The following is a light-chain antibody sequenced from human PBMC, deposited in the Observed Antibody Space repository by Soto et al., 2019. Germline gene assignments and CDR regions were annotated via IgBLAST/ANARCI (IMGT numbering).Light chain of an antibody. CDR3: GTWDSSLNAVV. CDR1: SSNIGNYY. Sequence: QSVLTQPPSLSAAPGQRGTISCSGDSSNIGNYYVSWYQRLPVTAPKLLIYDNNERPSGIPDRFSGSKSGTSATLGITGLQTGDEADYYCGTWDSSLNAVVFGGGTKLTVL. V-gene: IGLV1-51*01. CDR2: DNN. J-gene: IGLJ2*01.